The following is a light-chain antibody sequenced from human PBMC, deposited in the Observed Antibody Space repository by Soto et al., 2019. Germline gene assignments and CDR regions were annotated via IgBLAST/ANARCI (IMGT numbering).Light chain of an antibody. CDR1: SSDVGGYDY. CDR2: DVY. J-gene: IGLJ2*01. CDR3: SSYTTSRTVV. V-gene: IGLV2-14*01. Sequence: QSVLTQPAYVSGSPGQSITISCTGTSSDVGGYDYVSWFQQYPGKAPSLMLYDVYRRPSGVSYRFSGSKSGNTASLTISGLEAEDEADYYCSSYTTSRTVVFGGGTKLTVL.